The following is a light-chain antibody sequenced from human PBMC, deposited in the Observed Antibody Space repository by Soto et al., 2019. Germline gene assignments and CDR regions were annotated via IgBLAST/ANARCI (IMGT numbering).Light chain of an antibody. Sequence: QAVVTQEPSLTVSPGGTVTLTCASSTGAVTSDSYPNWVQQKPGQAPRALIYSTSNSHSWTPARFSGSLPGGKAALTLSGVQPEDEAEYYCLLYFGSSQIFGGGTKLTVL. V-gene: IGLV7-43*01. J-gene: IGLJ2*01. CDR2: STS. CDR1: TGAVTSDSY. CDR3: LLYFGSSQI.